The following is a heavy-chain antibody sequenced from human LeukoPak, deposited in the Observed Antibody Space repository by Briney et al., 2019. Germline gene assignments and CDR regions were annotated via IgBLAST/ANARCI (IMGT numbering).Heavy chain of an antibody. CDR3: ARDKIVGATHFDY. Sequence: GGSLRLSCAASGFTFSSYEMHWVRQAPGKGLEWVSYISSSDSTIYYADSVKGRFTISRDNAKNSLYLQMNSLRAEDTAVYYCARDKIVGATHFDYWDQGTLVTVSS. V-gene: IGHV3-48*03. CDR2: ISSSDSTI. D-gene: IGHD1-26*01. CDR1: GFTFSSYE. J-gene: IGHJ4*02.